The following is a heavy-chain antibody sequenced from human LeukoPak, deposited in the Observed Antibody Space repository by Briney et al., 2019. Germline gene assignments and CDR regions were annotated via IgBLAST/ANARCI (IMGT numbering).Heavy chain of an antibody. D-gene: IGHD3-10*01. V-gene: IGHV4-4*07. Sequence: SETLSLTCTVSGGSISSYYWSWIRQPAGKGLEWIGRIYTSGSTNYNPSLKSRVTMSVDTSKNQFSLKLSSVTAADTAVYYCAREVLWFGDLLQYYYYMDVWGKGTTVTISS. CDR1: GGSISSYY. CDR2: IYTSGST. J-gene: IGHJ6*03. CDR3: AREVLWFGDLLQYYYYMDV.